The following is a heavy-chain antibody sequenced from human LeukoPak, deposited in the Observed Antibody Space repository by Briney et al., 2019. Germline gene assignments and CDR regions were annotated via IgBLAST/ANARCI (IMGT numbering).Heavy chain of an antibody. J-gene: IGHJ4*02. D-gene: IGHD3-10*01. Sequence: SETLSLTCAVHGGSFSGYYWSWIRQPPGKGLEWIGEINHRGSANYNPSLKSRVTISVDTSQNQFSLQLTSVTAADTAVYYCARRRYYDSGSDYWGQGTLVTVSS. V-gene: IGHV4-34*01. CDR2: INHRGSA. CDR1: GGSFSGYY. CDR3: ARRRYYDSGSDY.